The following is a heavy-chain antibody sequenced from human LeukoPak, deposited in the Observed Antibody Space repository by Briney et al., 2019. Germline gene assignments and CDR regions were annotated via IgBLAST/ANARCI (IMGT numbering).Heavy chain of an antibody. D-gene: IGHD1-26*01. V-gene: IGHV3-64*01. CDR3: ARGDSGSYVAFDY. CDR2: ISSNGGST. CDR1: GFTFSSYA. J-gene: IGHJ4*02. Sequence: GGSLRLSCAASGFTFSSYAMHWVRQAPGKGLEYVSAISSNGGSTYYANSVKGRFTISRDNSKNTLYPQMGSLRAEDMAVYYCARGDSGSYVAFDYWGQGTLVTVSS.